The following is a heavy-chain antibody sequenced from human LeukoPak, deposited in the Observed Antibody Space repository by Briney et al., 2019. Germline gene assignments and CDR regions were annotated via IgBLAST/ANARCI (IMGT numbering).Heavy chain of an antibody. CDR3: ARLLGGGPAATPFDY. J-gene: IGHJ4*02. Sequence: MHGESLKISCKGSGYIFTGYWIGWVRQMPGKGLEWMGIIYPGDSDTRYSPSFEGQVTISADRSISTAFLQWSRLQASDTAIYYSARLLGGGPAATPFDYWGQGTLLAVSS. D-gene: IGHD2-2*01. CDR1: GYIFTGYW. V-gene: IGHV5-51*01. CDR2: IYPGDSDT.